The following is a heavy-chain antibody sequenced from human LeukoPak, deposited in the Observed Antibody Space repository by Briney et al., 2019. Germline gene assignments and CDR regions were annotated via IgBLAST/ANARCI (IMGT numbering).Heavy chain of an antibody. D-gene: IGHD3-22*01. CDR1: GYTFTSYG. CDR2: ISAYNGNT. V-gene: IGHV1-18*01. CDR3: ARGTNYDSSGYYYSGYYLDY. J-gene: IGHJ4*02. Sequence: ASVKVSCKASGYTFTSYGISWVRQAPGQGLEWMGWISAYNGNTNYARKLQGRVTMTTDTSTSTAYMELRSLRSDDTAVYYCARGTNYDSSGYYYSGYYLDYWGQGTLVTVSS.